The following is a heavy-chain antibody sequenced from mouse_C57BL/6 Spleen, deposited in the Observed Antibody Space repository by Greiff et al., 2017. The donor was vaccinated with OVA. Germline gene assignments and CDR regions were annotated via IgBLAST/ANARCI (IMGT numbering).Heavy chain of an antibody. V-gene: IGHV1-54*01. CDR1: GYAFTNYL. CDR2: INPGSGGT. CDR3: ARVDDGYYYAMDY. D-gene: IGHD2-3*01. J-gene: IGHJ4*01. Sequence: VQLQQSGAELVRPGTSVKVSCKASGYAFTNYLIEWVKQRPGQGLEWIGVINPGSGGTNYNEKFKGKATLTADKSSSTVYMQLSSLTSEDSAVSFCARVDDGYYYAMDYWGQGTSVTVSS.